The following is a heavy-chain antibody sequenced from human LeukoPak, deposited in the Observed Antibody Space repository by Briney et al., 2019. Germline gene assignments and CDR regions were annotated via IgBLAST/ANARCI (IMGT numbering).Heavy chain of an antibody. V-gene: IGHV3-20*04. CDR3: TSLGYCSGGSCYARRDY. Sequence: GGSLRLSCAASGFTFDDYGMSWVRQAPGKGLEWVSGINWNGGSTGYADSVKGRFTISRDNAKNSLYLQMNSLRAEDTALYYCTSLGYCSGGSCYARRDYWGQGTLVTVSS. CDR2: INWNGGST. J-gene: IGHJ4*02. D-gene: IGHD2-15*01. CDR1: GFTFDDYG.